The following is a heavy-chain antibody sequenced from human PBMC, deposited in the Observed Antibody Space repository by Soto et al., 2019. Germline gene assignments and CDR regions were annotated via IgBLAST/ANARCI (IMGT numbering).Heavy chain of an antibody. V-gene: IGHV4-39*01. CDR1: GGSISSSSYY. CDR3: ARRRHSGYDRGIDY. D-gene: IGHD5-12*01. Sequence: PSETLSLTCTVSGGSISSSSYYWGWIRQPPGKGLEWIGSIYYSGSTYYNPSLKSRVTISVDTSKNQFSLKLSSVTAADTAVYYCARRRHSGYDRGIDYWGQGTLVTVSS. CDR2: IYYSGST. J-gene: IGHJ4*02.